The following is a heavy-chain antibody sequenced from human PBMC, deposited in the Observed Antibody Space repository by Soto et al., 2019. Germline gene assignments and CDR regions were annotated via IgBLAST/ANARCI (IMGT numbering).Heavy chain of an antibody. CDR1: GFTFSSYA. CDR2: ISGSGGST. Sequence: GGSLRLSCAASGFTFSSYAMSWVRQAPGKGLEWVSAISGSGGSTYYTDSVKGRFTISRDNSKNTLYLQMNSLRAEDTAVYYCAKDAGRATDQYYFDYWGQGTLVTVSS. J-gene: IGHJ4*02. CDR3: AKDAGRATDQYYFDY. V-gene: IGHV3-23*01.